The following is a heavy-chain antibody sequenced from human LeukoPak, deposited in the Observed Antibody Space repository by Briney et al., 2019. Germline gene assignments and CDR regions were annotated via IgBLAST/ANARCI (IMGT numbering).Heavy chain of an antibody. D-gene: IGHD4-17*01. J-gene: IGHJ4*02. CDR2: IYYSGST. V-gene: IGHV4-31*03. Sequence: SETLSLTCSVSGGPIDSYYWSWIRQHPGKGLEWIGYIYYSGSTYYNPSLKGRVTISVDTSKNQFSLKLSSVTAADTAVYYCARANYGDYLDYWGQGTLVIVSS. CDR3: ARANYGDYLDY. CDR1: GGPIDSYY.